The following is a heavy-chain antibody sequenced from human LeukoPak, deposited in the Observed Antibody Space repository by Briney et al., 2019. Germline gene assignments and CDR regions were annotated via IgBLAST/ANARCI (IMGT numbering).Heavy chain of an antibody. CDR2: ISNSSSYI. Sequence: GGSLRLSCAASGFTFSSYSMNWVRQAPGKGLEWVSSISNSSSYIYYADSVKGRFTISRDNAKNSLYLQMNSLRAEDTAVYYCAGSTNGPTAAYFQHWGQGTLVTVSS. CDR3: AGSTNGPTAAYFQH. D-gene: IGHD2-8*01. J-gene: IGHJ1*01. CDR1: GFTFSSYS. V-gene: IGHV3-21*01.